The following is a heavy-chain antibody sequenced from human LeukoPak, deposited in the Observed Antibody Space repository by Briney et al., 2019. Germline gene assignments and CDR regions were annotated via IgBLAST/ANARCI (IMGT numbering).Heavy chain of an antibody. J-gene: IGHJ4*02. D-gene: IGHD2-2*01. CDR2: ISVYNGNT. CDR3: ARGYCSSATCRHFDY. Sequence: ASVKVSCKASGYAFTNYAISWVRQAPGQGLEWMGWISVYNGNTNYAQKLQGRVTMTADISTTTAYMELRSLRSDDTAVHYCARGYCSSATCRHFDYWGQGALVTVSS. CDR1: GYAFTNYA. V-gene: IGHV1-18*01.